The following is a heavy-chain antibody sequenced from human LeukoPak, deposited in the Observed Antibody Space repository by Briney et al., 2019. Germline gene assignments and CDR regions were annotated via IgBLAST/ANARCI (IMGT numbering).Heavy chain of an antibody. D-gene: IGHD1-1*01. CDR2: IIPIFGTA. CDR1: GGTFSSYA. J-gene: IGHJ6*03. Sequence: SVKVSCKASGGTFSSYAISWVRQAPGQGLEWMGGIIPIFGTANYAQKFQGRVTITADESTSTAYMELSSLRSEDTAVYYCARGFWIPYYYYYMDVWGKGTTVTISS. CDR3: ARGFWIPYYYYYMDV. V-gene: IGHV1-69*13.